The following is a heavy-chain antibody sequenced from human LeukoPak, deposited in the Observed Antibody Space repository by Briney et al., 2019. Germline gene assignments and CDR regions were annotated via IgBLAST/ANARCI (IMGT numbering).Heavy chain of an antibody. Sequence: SEALSLTCTVSGGSISAYYWSWLRQPPGRGLEWIGYFYYSGSTTYNPSLRGRVTISVDTSNNQFSLKLNSVTAADTAVYYCARGYSSGWYPVYYYGMDVWGQGTTVTVSS. CDR3: ARGYSSGWYPVYYYGMDV. D-gene: IGHD6-19*01. CDR1: GGSISAYY. J-gene: IGHJ6*02. CDR2: FYYSGST. V-gene: IGHV4-59*01.